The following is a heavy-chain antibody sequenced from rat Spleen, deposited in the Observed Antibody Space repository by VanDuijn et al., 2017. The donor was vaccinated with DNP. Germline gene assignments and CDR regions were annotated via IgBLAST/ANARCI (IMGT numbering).Heavy chain of an antibody. CDR1: GFSFRSNW. V-gene: IGHV5-35*01. CDR2: ITPDGGIT. CDR3: VSGGPGINQGNWFAY. D-gene: IGHD1-4*01. Sequence: EVKLVESGGGLVQPGRSLKLSCAASGFSFRSNWLNWIRQAPGKGLEWVASITPDGGITYYPDRVKGRFMISKDDVKNTGYLQMNNLRSEDTAMYYCVSGGPGINQGNWFAYWGQGTLVTVSS. J-gene: IGHJ3*01.